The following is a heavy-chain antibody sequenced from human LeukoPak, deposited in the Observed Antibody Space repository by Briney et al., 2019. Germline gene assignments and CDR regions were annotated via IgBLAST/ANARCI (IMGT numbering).Heavy chain of an antibody. CDR3: ARWYYGGKPTYYYYYGMDV. CDR1: GFTFYDYG. CDR2: INWNGGST. J-gene: IGHJ6*02. D-gene: IGHD4-23*01. V-gene: IGHV3-20*04. Sequence: GGSLRLSCAASGFTFYDYGMSWVRQAPGKGLEWVSGINWNGGSTGYADSVKGRFTISRDNAKNSLYLQMNSLRAEDTALYYCARWYYGGKPTYYYYYGMDVWGQGTTVTVSS.